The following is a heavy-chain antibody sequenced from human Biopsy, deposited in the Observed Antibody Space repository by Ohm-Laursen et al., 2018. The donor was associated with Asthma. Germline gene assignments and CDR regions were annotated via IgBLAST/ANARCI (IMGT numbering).Heavy chain of an antibody. CDR1: GGTFSNYA. Sequence: GASVKVSCKASGGTFSNYAISWVRQAPGQGLEWMGGIIPKFGMANYAQNFQGRVTLTADKSTSTAYMELSSLRSEDTAVYYCATDHCSALWAGVSTDNCYFEYWGQGTLVTVSS. J-gene: IGHJ4*02. CDR2: IIPKFGMA. CDR3: ATDHCSALWAGVSTDNCYFEY. D-gene: IGHD3-10*02. V-gene: IGHV1-69*10.